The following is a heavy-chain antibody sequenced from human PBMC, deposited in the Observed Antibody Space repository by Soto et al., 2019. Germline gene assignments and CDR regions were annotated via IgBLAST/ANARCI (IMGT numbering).Heavy chain of an antibody. CDR1: GYNFINHY. CDR2: IYPSGGNT. J-gene: IGHJ4*02. Sequence: QVQLVQSGAEVKNHGASVKISCTASGYNFINHYVYWVRQAPGQGLEYMGIIYPSGGNTKYAQKFQDRVTMTRDTSTNTVYLELTSLRFDDTAMYYCAKEGAEWGQGTLVTVSS. V-gene: IGHV1-46*01. CDR3: AKEGAE.